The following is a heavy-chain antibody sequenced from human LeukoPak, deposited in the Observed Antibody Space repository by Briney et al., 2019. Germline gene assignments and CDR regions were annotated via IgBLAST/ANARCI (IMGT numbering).Heavy chain of an antibody. CDR3: ARLAPGYCSGGTCPYYFDH. V-gene: IGHV4-59*01. D-gene: IGHD2-15*01. CDR1: GGSISNYY. J-gene: IGHJ4*02. Sequence: PSETLSLTCTVSGGSISNYYWSWIRQPPGKGLEWIAYGDYSGSTNYNPSLESRVTISVDTSKNQFSLKLTSVTAADSAVYYCARLAPGYCSGGTCPYYFDHWGQGTLVTVSS. CDR2: GDYSGST.